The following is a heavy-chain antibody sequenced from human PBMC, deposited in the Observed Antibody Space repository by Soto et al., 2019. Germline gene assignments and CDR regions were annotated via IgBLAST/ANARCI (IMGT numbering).Heavy chain of an antibody. CDR1: GGSISSGGYS. D-gene: IGHD1-26*01. V-gene: IGHV4-30-2*01. CDR2: IYHSGST. CDR3: TRTPTP. J-gene: IGHJ5*02. Sequence: QLQLQESGSGLVKPSQTLSLTCAVSGGSISSGGYSWSWIRQPPGKGLEWIGYIYHSGSTYYNPSPXGXXTISVDRSKNQFSLKLSSVTAADTAVYYCTRTPTPWGQGTLVTVSS.